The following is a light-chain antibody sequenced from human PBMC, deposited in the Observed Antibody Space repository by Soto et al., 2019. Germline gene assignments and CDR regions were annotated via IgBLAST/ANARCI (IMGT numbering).Light chain of an antibody. CDR3: QEYQSYSRR. V-gene: IGKV1-5*01. CDR2: DAS. Sequence: DIQMTQSPSTLSASVGDRVTITCRASQSISSWLAWYQQKPGKAPKLLIYDASSLESGVPSRFSGSGSGTEFTLTISSLKPDDFATYYCQEYQSYSRRFGQVTKVEIK. J-gene: IGKJ1*01. CDR1: QSISSW.